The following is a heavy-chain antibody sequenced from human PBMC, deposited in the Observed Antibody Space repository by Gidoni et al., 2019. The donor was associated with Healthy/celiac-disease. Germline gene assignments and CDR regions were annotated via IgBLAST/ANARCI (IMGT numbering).Heavy chain of an antibody. V-gene: IGHV3-23*01. Sequence: EVQLLESGGGLVQPGGSLRLSCAASGFTFSSYAMSWVRQAPGKGLEWVSAISGSGGSTYYADSVKGRFTISRDNSKNTLYLQMNSLRAEDTAVYYCAKDSRIAAAGLFAFDIWGQGTMVTVSS. CDR3: AKDSRIAAAGLFAFDI. J-gene: IGHJ3*02. CDR2: ISGSGGST. D-gene: IGHD6-13*01. CDR1: GFTFSSYA.